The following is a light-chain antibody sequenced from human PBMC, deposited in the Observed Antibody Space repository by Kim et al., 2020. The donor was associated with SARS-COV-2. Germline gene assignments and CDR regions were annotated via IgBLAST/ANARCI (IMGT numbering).Light chain of an antibody. V-gene: IGKV1-5*01. CDR1: KTFTRW. J-gene: IGKJ1*01. CDR2: GAS. Sequence: SLLTATAGHGVTLTCLATKTFTRWCTWYQQKPGTATKLLLYGASDSQSGAASRFSGRGSVTEFTHSISSLQPYDFAIYYCQHRQTFGQGTKVEIK. CDR3: QHRQT.